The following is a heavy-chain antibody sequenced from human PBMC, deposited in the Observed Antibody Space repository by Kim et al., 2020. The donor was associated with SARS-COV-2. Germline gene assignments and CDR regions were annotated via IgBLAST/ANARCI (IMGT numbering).Heavy chain of an antibody. CDR2: ST. V-gene: IGHV4-34*01. J-gene: IGHJ4*02. CDR3: ARALRLPDY. D-gene: IGHD3-16*01. Sequence: STNNGPSLKSRVTIAVDTSKNRFSLELSSVTAADTAVYYCARALRLPDYWGQGTLVTVSS.